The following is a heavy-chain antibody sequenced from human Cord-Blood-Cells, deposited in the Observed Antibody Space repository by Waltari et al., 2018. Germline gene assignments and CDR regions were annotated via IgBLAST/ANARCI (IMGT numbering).Heavy chain of an antibody. CDR3: ARERWELQGWFDP. V-gene: IGHV1-46*01. CDR1: FTSYY. CDR2: INPSGGST. J-gene: IGHJ5*02. Sequence: FTSYYMHWVRQAPGQGLEWMGIINPSGGSTSYAQKFQGRVTMTRDTSTSTVYMELSSLRSEDTAVYYCARERWELQGWFDPWGQGTLVTVSS. D-gene: IGHD1-26*01.